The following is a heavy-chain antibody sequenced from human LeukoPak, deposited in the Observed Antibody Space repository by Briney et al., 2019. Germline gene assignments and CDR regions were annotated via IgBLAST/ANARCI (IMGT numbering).Heavy chain of an antibody. CDR2: IYTSGST. CDR3: ARDSSSWYSSGAGWFDP. Sequence: SETLSLTCTVSGGSISSYYWSWIRQPAGKGLEWIGRIYTSGSTNYNPSLKSRVTMSVDTSKKQFSLKLSSVTAADTAVYYCARDSSSWYSSGAGWFDPWGQGTLVTVSS. J-gene: IGHJ5*02. D-gene: IGHD6-13*01. V-gene: IGHV4-4*07. CDR1: GGSISSYY.